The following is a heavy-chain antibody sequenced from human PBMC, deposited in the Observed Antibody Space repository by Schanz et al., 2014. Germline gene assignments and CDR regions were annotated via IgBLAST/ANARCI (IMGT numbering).Heavy chain of an antibody. Sequence: QVQLQESGPGLVKPSETLSLTCSVSGGDIGNYYWSWIRQPPGKGLEWIGYIHQSGGTNYNPSLKVRVPILFDTPKNHFSLRLTSLTAADTAVYYCAKFLYDDPSWGQGTLVTVSS. D-gene: IGHD3-3*01. CDR3: AKFLYDDPS. CDR2: IHQSGGT. J-gene: IGHJ5*02. V-gene: IGHV4-59*08. CDR1: GGDIGNYY.